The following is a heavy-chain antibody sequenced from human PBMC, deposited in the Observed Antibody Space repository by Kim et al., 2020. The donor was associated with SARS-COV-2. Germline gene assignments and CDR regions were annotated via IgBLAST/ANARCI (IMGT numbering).Heavy chain of an antibody. V-gene: IGHV1-18*01. CDR2: ISAYNGNT. CDR3: AHNYDILTGWDAFDI. J-gene: IGHJ3*02. Sequence: ASVKVSCKASGYTFTSYGISWVRQAPGQGLEWMGWISAYNGNTNYAQKLQGRVTMTTDTSTSTAYMELRSLRSDDTAVYYCAHNYDILTGWDAFDIWGQGTMVTVSS. D-gene: IGHD3-9*01. CDR1: GYTFTSYG.